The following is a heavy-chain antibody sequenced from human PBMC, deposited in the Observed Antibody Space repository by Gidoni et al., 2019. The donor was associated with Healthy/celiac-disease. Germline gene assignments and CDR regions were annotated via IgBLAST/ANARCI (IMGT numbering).Heavy chain of an antibody. D-gene: IGHD4-4*01. V-gene: IGHV3-30*01. Sequence: GRFTISRDNSKNTLYLQMNSLRAEDTAVYYCARDLYYSNRIYYYYYYGMDVWGQGTTVTVSS. J-gene: IGHJ6*02. CDR3: ARDLYYSNRIYYYYYYGMDV.